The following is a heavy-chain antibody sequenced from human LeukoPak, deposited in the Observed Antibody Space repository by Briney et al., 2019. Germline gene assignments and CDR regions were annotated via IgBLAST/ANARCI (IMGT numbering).Heavy chain of an antibody. V-gene: IGHV3-23*01. CDR2: ISGSGGST. J-gene: IGHJ3*02. CDR3: AKDVTRRFLEWTRAFDI. Sequence: HSGGSLRLXCAASGFTFSSYAMSWGRQAPGKGLEWVSAISGSGGSTYYADSVKGRFTISRDNSKNTLYLQMNSLRAEDTAVYYCAKDVTRRFLEWTRAFDIWGQGTMVTVSS. D-gene: IGHD3-3*01. CDR1: GFTFSSYA.